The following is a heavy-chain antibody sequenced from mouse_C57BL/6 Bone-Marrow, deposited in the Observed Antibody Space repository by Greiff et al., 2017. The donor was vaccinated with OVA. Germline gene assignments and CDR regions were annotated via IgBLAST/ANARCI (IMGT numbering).Heavy chain of an antibody. V-gene: IGHV1-74*01. CDR1: GYTFTSYW. J-gene: IGHJ3*01. Sequence: QVHVKQPGAELVKPGASVKVSCKASGYTFTSYWMHWVKQRPVQGLEWIGRIHPSDSDTNYNQKFKGKATLTVDKSSSTAYMQLSSLTSEDSAVYYCAIDGMGFAYWGQGTLVTVSA. CDR3: AIDGMGFAY. CDR2: IHPSDSDT. D-gene: IGHD1-1*01.